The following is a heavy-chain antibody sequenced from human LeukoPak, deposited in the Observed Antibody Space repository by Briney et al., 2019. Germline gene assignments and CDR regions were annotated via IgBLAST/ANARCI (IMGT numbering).Heavy chain of an antibody. CDR2: TNTDGGEK. Sequence: GGSLRLSCAASGFTFSNYWMNWVRQAPGKGLEWVANTNTDGGEKYYVDSVKGRFTISRDNAQNSLYLQMNSLRAEDTAVYYCARPNAGYYFDYWGQGTLVTVSS. CDR1: GFTFSNYW. D-gene: IGHD3-10*01. CDR3: ARPNAGYYFDY. J-gene: IGHJ4*02. V-gene: IGHV3-7*01.